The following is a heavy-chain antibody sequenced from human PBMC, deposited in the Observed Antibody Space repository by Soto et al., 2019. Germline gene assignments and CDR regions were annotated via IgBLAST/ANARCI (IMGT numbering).Heavy chain of an antibody. J-gene: IGHJ4*02. V-gene: IGHV4-61*01. CDR3: ARDIRGYSRAFDY. D-gene: IGHD5-18*01. CDR2: VYYNGST. CDR1: GGSVSGCSYY. Sequence: SETLSLTCTVSGGSVSGCSYYWTWIRQPPGKGLEWIGYVYYNGSTTYSPSLKSRVTISMDMSSNEFSLKLTSATAADTAVYYCARDIRGYSRAFDYWGQGALVTVSS.